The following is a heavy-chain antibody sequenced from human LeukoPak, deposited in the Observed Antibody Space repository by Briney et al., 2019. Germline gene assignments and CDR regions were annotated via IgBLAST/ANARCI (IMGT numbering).Heavy chain of an antibody. Sequence: SETLSLTCTVSGGSISSGGYYWSWIRQHPGKGLEWIGYIYYSGSTYYNPSLKSRVTISVDTSKNQFSLKLSSVTAADTAVYYCARDSGPLWTHAFDIWGQGTMVTVSS. CDR3: ARDSGPLWTHAFDI. CDR1: GGSISSGGYY. D-gene: IGHD3-10*01. CDR2: IYYSGST. J-gene: IGHJ3*02. V-gene: IGHV4-31*03.